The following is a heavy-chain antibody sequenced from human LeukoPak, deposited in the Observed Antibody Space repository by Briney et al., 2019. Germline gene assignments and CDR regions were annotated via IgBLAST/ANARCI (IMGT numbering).Heavy chain of an antibody. V-gene: IGHV1-18*01. D-gene: IGHD2-2*01. CDR3: AVNYCSSTSCHDY. CDR2: ICAYNGNT. J-gene: IGHJ4*02. Sequence: GSSGKVSFKSSGYTFTIYGISWVWQAPGQGLEWVGWICAYNGNTNYSQKLQGRVTMTTDTSTSTAYMELRSLRSDDTAVYYCAVNYCSSTSCHDYWGQGTLVTVSS. CDR1: GYTFTIYG.